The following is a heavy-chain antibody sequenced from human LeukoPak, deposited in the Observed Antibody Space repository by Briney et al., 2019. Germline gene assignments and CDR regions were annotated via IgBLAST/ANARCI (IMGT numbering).Heavy chain of an antibody. CDR3: ARGDPIYDFWSGGDY. D-gene: IGHD3-3*01. CDR1: GGSFSGYY. J-gene: IGHJ4*02. CDR2: IKKEGSEK. V-gene: IGHV3-7*01. Sequence: ETLSLTCAVYGGSFSGYYWSWIRQPPGKGLEWVANIKKEGSEKYYVDAVKGRFTISRDNAKTSLYLQMNSLRAEDTAVYYCARGDPIYDFWSGGDYWGQGSLVTVSS.